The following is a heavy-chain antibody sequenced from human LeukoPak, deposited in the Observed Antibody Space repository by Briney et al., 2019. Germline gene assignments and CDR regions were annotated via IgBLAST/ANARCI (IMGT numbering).Heavy chain of an antibody. V-gene: IGHV3-23*01. CDR3: VKRHRASDAFDI. D-gene: IGHD1-14*01. CDR1: GFTFSSYA. CDR2: ISGSGGRT. Sequence: GGSLRLSCVASGFTFSSYAMSWVRQAPGKGLEWVSNISGSGGRTDYADSVKGRFTISRDNSKNTLYLQMNSLRAEDTAVYYCVKRHRASDAFDIWGQGTMVTVSS. J-gene: IGHJ3*02.